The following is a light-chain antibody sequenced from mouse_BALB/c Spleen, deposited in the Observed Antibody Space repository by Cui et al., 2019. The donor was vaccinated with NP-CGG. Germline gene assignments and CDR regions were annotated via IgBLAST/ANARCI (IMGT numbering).Light chain of an antibody. Sequence: QAVVTQESALTTPPGETVTLTCRSRTGAVTTSNYANGVQEKPDHLFTGLIGGTNNRAPGVPARFSGSLIGDKAALTITGAQTEDEAIYFCALWYSNHWVFGGGTKLTVL. CDR1: TGAVTTSNY. CDR3: ALWYSNHWV. V-gene: IGLV1*01. J-gene: IGLJ1*01. CDR2: GTN.